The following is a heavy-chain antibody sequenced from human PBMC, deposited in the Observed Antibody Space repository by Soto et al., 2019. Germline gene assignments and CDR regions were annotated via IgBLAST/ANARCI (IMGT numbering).Heavy chain of an antibody. Sequence: HPGGSLRLSGAASGFTFSSYAMSWVRQAPGKGLEWVSAISGSGGSTYSADSVKGRFTISRDNSKNTLYLQMNSLRAEDTAVYYCANPNRIRGFFRFDYWGQGTLVTVSS. CDR3: ANPNRIRGFFRFDY. CDR1: GFTFSSYA. J-gene: IGHJ4*02. V-gene: IGHV3-23*01. CDR2: ISGSGGST. D-gene: IGHD2-15*01.